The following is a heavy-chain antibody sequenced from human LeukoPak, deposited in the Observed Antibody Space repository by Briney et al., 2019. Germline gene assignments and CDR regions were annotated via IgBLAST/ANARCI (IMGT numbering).Heavy chain of an antibody. Sequence: GGSLRLSCAASGFTFSSYWMSWVRQAPGKGLEWVANIKQDGSEKYYVDSVKGRFTISRDNAKTSLYLQMNSLRAEDTAVYYCARVATGGYSCGYNSKPSYYFDYWGQGTLVTVSS. V-gene: IGHV3-7*01. CDR2: IKQDGSEK. D-gene: IGHD5-18*01. CDR3: ARVATGGYSCGYNSKPSYYFDY. J-gene: IGHJ4*02. CDR1: GFTFSSYW.